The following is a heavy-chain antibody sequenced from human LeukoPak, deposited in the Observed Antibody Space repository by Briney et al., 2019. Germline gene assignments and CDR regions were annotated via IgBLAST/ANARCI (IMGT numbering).Heavy chain of an antibody. V-gene: IGHV5-51*01. D-gene: IGHD1-20*01. CDR1: GYSFTSYW. J-gene: IGHJ4*02. Sequence: GESLKISCKGSGYSFTSYWIGWVRQMPGKGLEWMGIIYPGDSNTRYSPSFQGQVSISADDSINTAYLQWSSLKASDTAMYYCTSTRYNWNDEVYWGQGTLVTVSS. CDR3: TSTRYNWNDEVY. CDR2: IYPGDSNT.